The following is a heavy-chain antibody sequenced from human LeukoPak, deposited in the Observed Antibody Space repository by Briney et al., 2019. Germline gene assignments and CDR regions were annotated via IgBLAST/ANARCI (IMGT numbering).Heavy chain of an antibody. CDR3: ARNRDGYNSFDY. J-gene: IGHJ4*02. V-gene: IGHV4-31*11. D-gene: IGHD5-24*01. CDR1: GGSISSGGYS. Sequence: SQTLSLTCAVSGGSISSGGYSWSWIRRPPGKGLEWIGYIYYSGSSYYNPSLRSRVTISVDTSKNHFSLKLSSVTAADTAVYYCARNRDGYNSFDYWGQGTLVTVSS. CDR2: IYYSGSS.